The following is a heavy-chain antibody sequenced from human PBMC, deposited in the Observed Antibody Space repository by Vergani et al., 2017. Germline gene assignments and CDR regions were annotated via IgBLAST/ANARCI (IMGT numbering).Heavy chain of an antibody. V-gene: IGHV3-15*01. D-gene: IGHD6-19*01. CDR2: IKSKTDGGTT. CDR3: TTDQHSSGWYGFGPLVDY. Sequence: EVQLVESGGGLVKPGGSLRLSCAASGFTFSNAWMSWVRQAPGKGLEWVGRIKSKTDGGTTDYAAPVKGRFTISREDSKNTLYLKMNSLKTEDTAGYYCTTDQHSSGWYGFGPLVDYWGQGTLVTVSS. J-gene: IGHJ4*02. CDR1: GFTFSNAW.